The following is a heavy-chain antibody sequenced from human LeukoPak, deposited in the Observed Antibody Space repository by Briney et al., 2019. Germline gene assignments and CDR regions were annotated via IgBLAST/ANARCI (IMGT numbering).Heavy chain of an antibody. J-gene: IGHJ4*02. V-gene: IGHV4-39*07. CDR3: ARDGGVPLDY. Sequence: SETLSLTCTVSGGSISTSNYYWGWIRQPPGKGLEWIGNIFYSGSTYYSPSVKSRVTISLDTSRNQFSLKLNSVTAADTAVYYCARDGGVPLDYWGQGTLVTVSS. CDR2: IFYSGST. CDR1: GGSISTSNYY. D-gene: IGHD3-16*01.